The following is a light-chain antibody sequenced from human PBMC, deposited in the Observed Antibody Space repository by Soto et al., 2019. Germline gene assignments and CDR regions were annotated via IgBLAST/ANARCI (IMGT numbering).Light chain of an antibody. V-gene: IGKV3-20*01. CDR1: QTITT. Sequence: EIGLTQSPGTLSLSPGERATLSCRASQTITTLAWYQRKPGQAPRLLIYRVSSRATGVPDRFSGSGSGTDYTLTISRLEPEDFAVYYCQQYGNLPLSFGGGTKVEIK. CDR3: QQYGNLPLS. J-gene: IGKJ4*01. CDR2: RVS.